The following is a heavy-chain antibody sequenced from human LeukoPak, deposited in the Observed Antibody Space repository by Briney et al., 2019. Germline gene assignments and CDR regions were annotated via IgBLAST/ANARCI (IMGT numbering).Heavy chain of an antibody. Sequence: ASLKVSCKASRYTFSSYGISWVRQAPGHGLEWMGWISAYNGNTNFAQEFQGRVIMTTDTSTSTASMELRSLRSDDTAVYYCARDQGIYNHRIIDSWGQGTLVTVSS. D-gene: IGHD5-12*01. J-gene: IGHJ4*02. CDR2: ISAYNGNT. CDR3: ARDQGIYNHRIIDS. V-gene: IGHV1-18*01. CDR1: RYTFSSYG.